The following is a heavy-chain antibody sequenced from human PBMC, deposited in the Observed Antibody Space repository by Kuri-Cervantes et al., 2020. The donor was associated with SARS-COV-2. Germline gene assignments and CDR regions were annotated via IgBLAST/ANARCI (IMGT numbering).Heavy chain of an antibody. CDR2: ISSSGGST. J-gene: IGHJ6*02. CDR3: AKGRKLGMIVVVIDFPCGMDV. Sequence: GESLKISCAASGFTFSNDWMNWVRQAPGKGLEWVSAISSSGGSTYNADSVKDRFTISRDNSNNTLYLQMNSLRAEDTSVYYCAKGRKLGMIVVVIDFPCGMDVWGQGTTVTVSS. D-gene: IGHD3-22*01. CDR1: GFTFSNDW. V-gene: IGHV3-23*01.